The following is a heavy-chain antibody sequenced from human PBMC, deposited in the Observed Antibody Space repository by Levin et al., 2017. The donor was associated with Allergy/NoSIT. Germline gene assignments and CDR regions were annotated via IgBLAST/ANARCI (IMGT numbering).Heavy chain of an antibody. J-gene: IGHJ4*02. CDR3: ARGHETYYDFWSGPGGY. Sequence: GASVKVSCKASGYTFTSYYMHWVRQAPGQGLEWMGIINPSGGSTSYAQKFQGRVTMTRDTSTSTVYMELSSLRSEDTAVYYCARGHETYYDFWSGPGGYWGQGTLVTVSS. CDR1: GYTFTSYY. CDR2: INPSGGST. V-gene: IGHV1-46*01. D-gene: IGHD3-3*01.